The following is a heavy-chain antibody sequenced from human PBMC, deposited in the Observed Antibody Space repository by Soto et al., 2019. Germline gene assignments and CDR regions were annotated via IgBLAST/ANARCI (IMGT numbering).Heavy chain of an antibody. J-gene: IGHJ4*02. V-gene: IGHV1-46*01. CDR1: GYTFISYY. Sequence: QVQVQQSGAEVKEPGASVRISCKASGYTFISYYMHWVRQAPGQGLEWMGIIDPSGARTTYAQRFRGRVTMTWDTSRSTVYMDMTSLSPDDTAVYFCATTIIYGDPGDYWGQGTVVSGSS. CDR2: IDPSGART. D-gene: IGHD4-17*01. CDR3: ATTIIYGDPGDY.